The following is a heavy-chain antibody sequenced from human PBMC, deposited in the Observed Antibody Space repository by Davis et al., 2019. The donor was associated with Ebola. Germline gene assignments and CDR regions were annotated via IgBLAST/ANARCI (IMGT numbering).Heavy chain of an antibody. CDR3: AKEDG. CDR1: GFTFDDYA. Sequence: SLKISCATSGFTFDDYAMHWVRQAPGKGLEWVSGISWNSGSIGYADSVKGRFTISRDNAKNSLYLQMNSLRAEDTALYYCAKEDGWGQGTLVTVSS. V-gene: IGHV3-9*01. D-gene: IGHD5-24*01. J-gene: IGHJ4*02. CDR2: ISWNSGSI.